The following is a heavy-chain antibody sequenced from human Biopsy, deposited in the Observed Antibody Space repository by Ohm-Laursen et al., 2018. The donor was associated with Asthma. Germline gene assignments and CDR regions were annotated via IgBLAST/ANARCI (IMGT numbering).Heavy chain of an antibody. D-gene: IGHD3-3*01. CDR3: ARDVSFGRFLEWSSGMDV. J-gene: IGHJ6*02. CDR2: IYYSGST. V-gene: IGHV4-59*01. CDR1: GVSISSDY. Sequence: SETLSLTCTVSGVSISSDYWSWIRQPPGKGLEWIGHIYYSGSTNYNPSLKSRVTISVDTSKSQFSLKLRSVTAADTAVYYCARDVSFGRFLEWSSGMDVWGQGTTVTVSS.